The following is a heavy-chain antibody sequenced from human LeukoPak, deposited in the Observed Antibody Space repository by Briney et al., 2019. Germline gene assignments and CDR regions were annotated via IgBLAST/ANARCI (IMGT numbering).Heavy chain of an antibody. CDR1: GFTVSSNY. V-gene: IGHV3-53*01. Sequence: PGGSLRLSCAASGFTVSSNYMSWARQAPGKGLEWVSVIYSGGSTYYADSVKGRFTISRDNSKNTLYLQMNSLRAEDTAVYYCARVQQWLVRDYYYYGMDVWGQGTTVTVSS. CDR2: IYSGGST. D-gene: IGHD6-19*01. CDR3: ARVQQWLVRDYYYYGMDV. J-gene: IGHJ6*02.